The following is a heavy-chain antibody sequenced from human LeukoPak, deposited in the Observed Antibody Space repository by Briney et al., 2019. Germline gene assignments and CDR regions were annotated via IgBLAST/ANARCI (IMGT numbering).Heavy chain of an antibody. CDR2: IYYSGST. CDR3: ARAVSSSWFGNNWFDP. J-gene: IGHJ5*02. Sequence: PSETLSLTCTVSGGSISSYYWSWIRQPPGKGLEWIGYIYYSGSTNYNPSLKSRVTISVDTSKNQFSLKLSSVTAADTAVYYCARAVSSSWFGNNWFDPWGQGTLVTVSS. CDR1: GGSISSYY. V-gene: IGHV4-59*01. D-gene: IGHD6-13*01.